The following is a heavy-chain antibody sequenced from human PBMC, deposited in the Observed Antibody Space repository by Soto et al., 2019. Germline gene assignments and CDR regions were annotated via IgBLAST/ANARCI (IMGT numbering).Heavy chain of an antibody. CDR1: GYTFTRNG. CDR2: ISPKSGSI. CDR3: VKDRDSNSWPSRDV. Sequence: QVHLVQSGAKVKKPGASVNVSCKTSGYTFTRNGISWVRQAPGQGLEWMGWISPKSGSIKYAQKFQGRVIMTTDTSTSTAYMELRSLRSDDTAVYYCVKDRDSNSWPSRDVWGPGTTVTVSS. V-gene: IGHV1-18*01. D-gene: IGHD3-22*01. J-gene: IGHJ6*02.